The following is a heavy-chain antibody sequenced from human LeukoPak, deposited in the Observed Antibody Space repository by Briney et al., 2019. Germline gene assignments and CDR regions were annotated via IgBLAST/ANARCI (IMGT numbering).Heavy chain of an antibody. V-gene: IGHV1-18*01. D-gene: IGHD6-19*01. CDR2: ISAYNGNT. CDR3: ARGPLGRGWYYFDY. Sequence: ASVKVSCKASGYTFTSYGISWVRQAPRQGLEWMGWISAYNGNTNYAQKLQGRVTMTTDTSTSTAYMELRSLRSDDTAVYYCARGPLGRGWYYFDYWGQGTLVTVSS. J-gene: IGHJ4*02. CDR1: GYTFTSYG.